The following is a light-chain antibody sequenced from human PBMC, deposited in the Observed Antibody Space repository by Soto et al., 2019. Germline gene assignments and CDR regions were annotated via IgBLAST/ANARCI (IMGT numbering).Light chain of an antibody. V-gene: IGLV1-51*01. CDR2: DNY. J-gene: IGLJ2*01. CDR3: GTWDSSLSAVV. Sequence: QSVLTQPPSVSAAPGQKVTISCSGSSSNIGNNFVSWYQQLPGTAPKLLIYDNYKRPSGIPDRFSGSKSGTSATLGITGLQTGDGANYYCGTWDSSLSAVVFGGGTKLTVL. CDR1: SSNIGNNF.